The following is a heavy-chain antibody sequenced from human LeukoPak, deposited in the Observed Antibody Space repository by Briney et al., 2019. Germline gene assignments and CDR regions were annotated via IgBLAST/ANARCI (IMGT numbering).Heavy chain of an antibody. CDR1: GFTFSSYG. D-gene: IGHD5-12*01. Sequence: PGGSLRLSCSASGFTFSSYGMHWVRQAPGKGLEWVAVIWYDGSNKYYADSVKGRFTISRDNSKNTLYLQMNSLRAEDTAVYYCARVVGYSGYDLDYWGQGTLVTVSS. V-gene: IGHV3-33*08. J-gene: IGHJ4*02. CDR3: ARVVGYSGYDLDY. CDR2: IWYDGSNK.